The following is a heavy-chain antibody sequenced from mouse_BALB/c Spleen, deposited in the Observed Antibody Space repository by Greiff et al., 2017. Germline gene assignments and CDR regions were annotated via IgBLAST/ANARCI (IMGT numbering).Heavy chain of an antibody. Sequence: EVHLVESGGGLVQPGGSLKLSCAASGFTFSSYTMSWVRQTPEKRLEWVAYISNGGGSTYYPDTVKGRFTISRDNAKNTLYLQMSSLKSEDTAMYYCARHGVIWGWYFDVWGAGTTVTVSS. J-gene: IGHJ1*01. CDR1: GFTFSSYT. CDR2: ISNGGGST. CDR3: ARHGVIWGWYFDV. D-gene: IGHD1-1*02. V-gene: IGHV5-12-2*01.